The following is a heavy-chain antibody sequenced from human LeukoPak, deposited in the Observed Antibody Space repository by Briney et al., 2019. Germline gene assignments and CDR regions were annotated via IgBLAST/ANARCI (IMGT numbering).Heavy chain of an antibody. Sequence: SQTLSLTCAVSGVAISRGGYAWHWIRQPPGKGLEWIAHIYHSGTTCYNPSLKSRATISVDTSKNQFSLKLSSVTAADTAVYYCVRGRYSSGWFKDKNWFDPWGQGIPVTVSS. V-gene: IGHV4-30-4*07. CDR3: VRGRYSSGWFKDKNWFDP. CDR1: GVAISRGGYA. CDR2: IYHSGTT. D-gene: IGHD6-19*01. J-gene: IGHJ5*02.